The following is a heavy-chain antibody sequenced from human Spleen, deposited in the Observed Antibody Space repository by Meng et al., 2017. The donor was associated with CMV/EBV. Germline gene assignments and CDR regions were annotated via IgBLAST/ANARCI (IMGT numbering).Heavy chain of an antibody. CDR1: DFTFSDYY. Sequence: GESLKISCAASDFTFSDYYMTWIRQAPGKGLEWVSYISGSGRTIYYADSVKGRFTISRDNTKNSLYLQMSSLRAEDTAVYYCARDQDSPFEDSYYGMDVWGQGTTVTVSS. CDR2: ISGSGRTI. J-gene: IGHJ6*02. D-gene: IGHD3/OR15-3a*01. V-gene: IGHV3-11*04. CDR3: ARDQDSPFEDSYYGMDV.